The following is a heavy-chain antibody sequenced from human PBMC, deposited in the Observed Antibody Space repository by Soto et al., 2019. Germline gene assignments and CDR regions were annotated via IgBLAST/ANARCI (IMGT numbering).Heavy chain of an antibody. D-gene: IGHD3-22*01. Sequence: PGGALRLCCAASGFTFSTYSMNWVRQAPGKGLEWVSYISSSSTIFYTDSVKGRFTVSRDNAKNSLYLQMNSLRAEDTAVYYCERLTYYYDSSGPPAYWGQGTFVTVSS. J-gene: IGHJ4*01. CDR3: ERLTYYYDSSGPPAY. CDR1: GFTFSTYS. V-gene: IGHV3-48*01. CDR2: ISSSSTI.